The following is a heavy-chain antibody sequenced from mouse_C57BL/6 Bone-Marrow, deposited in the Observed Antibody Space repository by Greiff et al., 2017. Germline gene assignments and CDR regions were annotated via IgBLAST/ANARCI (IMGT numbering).Heavy chain of an antibody. J-gene: IGHJ1*03. CDR3: AREGYYGSSPDWYFDV. CDR2: IYPGDGDT. CDR1: GYAFSSSW. D-gene: IGHD1-1*01. Sequence: QVQLQQSGPELVKPGASVKISCKASGYAFSSSWMNWVKQRPGKGLEWIGRIYPGDGDTNYNGKFKGKATLTADKSSSTAYMQLSSLTSEDSAVYFCAREGYYGSSPDWYFDVWGTGTTVTVSS. V-gene: IGHV1-82*01.